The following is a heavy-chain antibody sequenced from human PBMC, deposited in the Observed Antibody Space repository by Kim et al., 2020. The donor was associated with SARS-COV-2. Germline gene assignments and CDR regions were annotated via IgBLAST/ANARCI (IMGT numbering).Heavy chain of an antibody. CDR3: ANCADMVRGVIKYYYGMDV. CDR1: GFTFSSYA. V-gene: IGHV3-23*01. CDR2: ISGSGGST. Sequence: GGSLRLSCAASGFTFSSYAMSWVRQAPGKGLEWVSAISGSGGSTYYADSVKGRFTISRDNSKNTLYLQMNSLRAEDTAVYYCANCADMVRGVIKYYYGMDVWGQGTTVTVSS. J-gene: IGHJ6*02. D-gene: IGHD3-10*01.